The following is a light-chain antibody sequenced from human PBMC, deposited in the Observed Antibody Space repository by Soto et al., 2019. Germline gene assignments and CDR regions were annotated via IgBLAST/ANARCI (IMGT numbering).Light chain of an antibody. J-gene: IGLJ1*01. CDR1: SSDVGGYNY. Sequence: QSALTQPASVSGSPGQSITISCTGTSSDVGGYNYVSWYQQHPGKAPKLMIYEVSNRPSGVSHRFSGSKSGNTASLTISGPQAEDEADYYCSSYTSSSPYVFGTVTKVTVL. CDR2: EVS. V-gene: IGLV2-14*01. CDR3: SSYTSSSPYV.